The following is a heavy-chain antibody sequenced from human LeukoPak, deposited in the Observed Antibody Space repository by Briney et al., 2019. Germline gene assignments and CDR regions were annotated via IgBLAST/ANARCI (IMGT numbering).Heavy chain of an antibody. V-gene: IGHV1-2*02. CDR1: GYTFTGYY. Sequence: ASVKVSCKASGYTFTGYYLHWLRQAPGQGLEWMGWINPNSGGTNYAQKFQGRATMTRDTSISTAYMELSRLRSDDTAVYYCAREPTSGSCYFDYWGLGTLVTVSS. D-gene: IGHD1-26*01. CDR3: AREPTSGSCYFDY. J-gene: IGHJ4*02. CDR2: INPNSGGT.